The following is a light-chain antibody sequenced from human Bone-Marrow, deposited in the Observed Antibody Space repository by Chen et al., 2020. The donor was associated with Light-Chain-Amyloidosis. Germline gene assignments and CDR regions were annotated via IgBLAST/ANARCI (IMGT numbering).Light chain of an antibody. J-gene: IGLJ3*02. CDR2: DDS. Sequence: SSVLTQPSSVSVSPAPTATIACGGNNIGSTSVHWYQQTPGQAPLLVVYDDSDRPSGIPERLSGSNSGNTATLTISRVEAGDEADYYCQVWDRSSDRPVFGGGTKLTVL. CDR3: QVWDRSSDRPV. V-gene: IGLV3-21*02. CDR1: NIGSTS.